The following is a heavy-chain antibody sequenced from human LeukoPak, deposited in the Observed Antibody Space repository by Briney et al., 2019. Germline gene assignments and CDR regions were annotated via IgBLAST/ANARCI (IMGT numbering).Heavy chain of an antibody. CDR1: GYTFTSHG. CDR2: ISAYNGNT. D-gene: IGHD4-17*01. CDR3: ARDEGPYGAYPNWFDP. V-gene: IGHV1-18*01. Sequence: GASVKVSCKASGYTFTSHGISWVRQAPGQGLEWMGWISAYNGNTNSAHKLQGRVTLTTDTSTSTAYMEPRSLRSDDTAVYYCARDEGPYGAYPNWFDPWGQGTLVTVSS. J-gene: IGHJ5*02.